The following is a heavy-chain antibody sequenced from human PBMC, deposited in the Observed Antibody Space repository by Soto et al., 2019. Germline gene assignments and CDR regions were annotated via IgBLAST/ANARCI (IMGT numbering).Heavy chain of an antibody. D-gene: IGHD2-2*01. V-gene: IGHV3-48*02. CDR1: GFTFSSYS. CDR3: ARDRYQDIVVVPAAFDY. Sequence: EVQLVESGAGLVQPGGSLRLSCAASGFTFSSYSMNWVRQAPGKGQEWVSYISSSSSTIYYADSVKGRFTISRDNAKNSLYLQMNSLRDEDTAVYYCARDRYQDIVVVPAAFDYWGQGTLVTVSS. J-gene: IGHJ4*02. CDR2: ISSSSSTI.